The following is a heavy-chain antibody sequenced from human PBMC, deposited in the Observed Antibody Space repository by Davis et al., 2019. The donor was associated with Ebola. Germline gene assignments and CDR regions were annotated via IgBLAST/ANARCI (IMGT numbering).Heavy chain of an antibody. Sequence: ASVKVSCKASGGTFSSYAISWVRQAPGQGLEWMGWINPNSGGTNYAQKFQGRVTMTRDTSTSTVYMELSSLRSEDTAVYYCARDRDIVVVPGNWFDPWGQGTLVTVSS. CDR1: GGTFSSYA. CDR2: INPNSGGT. CDR3: ARDRDIVVVPGNWFDP. D-gene: IGHD2-2*01. J-gene: IGHJ5*02. V-gene: IGHV1-2*02.